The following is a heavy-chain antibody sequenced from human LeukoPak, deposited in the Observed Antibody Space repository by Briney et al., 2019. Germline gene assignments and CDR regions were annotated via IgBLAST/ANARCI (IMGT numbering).Heavy chain of an antibody. Sequence: SETLSLTCTVSGGSISSSSYYWGWIRQPPGKGLEWIGSIYYSGSTYYNPSLKSRVTISVDTSKNQSSLKLSSVTAADTAVYYCARRGRPRTYYYDSSGYWGAFDIWGQGTMVTVSS. V-gene: IGHV4-39*01. CDR2: IYYSGST. CDR3: ARRGRPRTYYYDSSGYWGAFDI. CDR1: GGSISSSSYY. D-gene: IGHD3-22*01. J-gene: IGHJ3*02.